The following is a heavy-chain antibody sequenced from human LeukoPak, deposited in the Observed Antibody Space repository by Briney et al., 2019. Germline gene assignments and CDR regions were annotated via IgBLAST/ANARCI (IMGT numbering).Heavy chain of an antibody. CDR3: ARERGRGRDSPWFDY. D-gene: IGHD1-26*01. CDR1: GFTFSDYY. CDR2: IDTAGKPM. V-gene: IGHV3-11*01. J-gene: IGHJ4*02. Sequence: GGSLRLSCTASGFTFSDYYMNWIRQAPGKGLEWVSYIDTAGKPMYYADTVKGRFTISRDNARNSLYLQMNSLRAEDTAVYYCARERGRGRDSPWFDYWGQGTLVTVSS.